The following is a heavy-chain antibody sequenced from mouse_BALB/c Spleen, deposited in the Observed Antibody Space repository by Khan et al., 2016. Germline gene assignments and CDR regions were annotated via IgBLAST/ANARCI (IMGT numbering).Heavy chain of an antibody. V-gene: IGHV3-8*02. J-gene: IGHJ3*01. CDR1: SDSITNGY. CDR2: ISYSDST. CDR3: SRSAGSSLAY. Sequence: EVQLQESGPSLVKPSQTLSLTCSVTSDSITNGYWNWIRKFPGNNLDYMGYISYSDSTYYNPSLKSRISITRDTSNNQYYLQLNSVTAEDTATYYCSRSAGSSLAYWGQGTLVTVSA. D-gene: IGHD1-1*01.